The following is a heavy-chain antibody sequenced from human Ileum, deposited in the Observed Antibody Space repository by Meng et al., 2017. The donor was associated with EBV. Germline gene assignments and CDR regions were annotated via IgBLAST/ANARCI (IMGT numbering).Heavy chain of an antibody. CDR3: VRDGDNWNFDY. CDR1: GFTFSSYW. Sequence: VQLVESGGGLVQPGGSLRLSCAASGFTFSSYWMLWVRQAPGKGLLWVSRINGDGSGSNYADSVKGRFTISRDNAKNTLSLQMNSLRAEDTAVYYCVRDGDNWNFDYWGQGTLVTVSS. V-gene: IGHV3-74*01. J-gene: IGHJ4*02. D-gene: IGHD1-20*01. CDR2: INGDGSGS.